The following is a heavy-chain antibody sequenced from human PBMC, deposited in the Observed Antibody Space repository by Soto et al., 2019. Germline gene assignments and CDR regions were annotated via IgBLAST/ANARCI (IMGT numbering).Heavy chain of an antibody. V-gene: IGHV3-23*01. D-gene: IGHD4-17*01. CDR1: GFTFTSYA. Sequence: GGSLRLSCAASGFTFTSYAMTWVRQAPGKGLEWVSGSSGTGGSTYYADSVKGRFTISRDKSKNTLYLHVNSLRAEDTAVYYCARGSAYSDYDLEYWGQGTLVTVSS. CDR3: ARGSAYSDYDLEY. CDR2: SSGTGGST. J-gene: IGHJ4*02.